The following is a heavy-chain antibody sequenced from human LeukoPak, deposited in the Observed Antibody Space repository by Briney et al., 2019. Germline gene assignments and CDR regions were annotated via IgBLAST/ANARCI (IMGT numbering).Heavy chain of an antibody. CDR1: GDSIISSSYY. J-gene: IGHJ5*02. CDR3: ARQDGGYYYWFDP. V-gene: IGHV4-39*01. CDR2: IHYRGST. Sequence: PSETLSLTCAVSGDSIISSSYYWAWISQPPGKGLEWIGTIHYRGSTYYNPSPKSRVTISVDTSKKQFSLKLSSVTAADTAVYYCARQDGGYYYWFDPWGQGTLVTVSS. D-gene: IGHD3-22*01.